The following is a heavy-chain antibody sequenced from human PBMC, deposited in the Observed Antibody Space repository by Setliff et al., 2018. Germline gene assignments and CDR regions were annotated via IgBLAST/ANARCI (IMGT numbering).Heavy chain of an antibody. V-gene: IGHV4-34*12. J-gene: IGHJ4*02. CDR3: ARVDDSSGYHDY. CDR2: TFHRGSA. Sequence: SETLSLTCAVYGGSFSTYYWIWIRQPPGKGLEWIATTFHRGSAYFNPSLKSRVTISVDTSKNQFSLKLSSVTAADTAVYYCARVDDSSGYHDYWGQGTLVTVSS. CDR1: GGSFSTYY. D-gene: IGHD3-22*01.